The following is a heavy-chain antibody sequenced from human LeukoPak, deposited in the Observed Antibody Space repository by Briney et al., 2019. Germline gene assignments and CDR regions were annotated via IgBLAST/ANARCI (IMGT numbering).Heavy chain of an antibody. V-gene: IGHV3-48*02. Sequence: GSLRLSCAASGFTFSSYSMNWVRQAPRKGPAWVSYISSSSSTIYYADSVKGRFTISRDNAKNSLYLQMNSLRDEDTAVYYCASNYLYSGSSGIYFDYWGQGTLVTVSS. D-gene: IGHD1-26*01. CDR3: ASNYLYSGSSGIYFDY. J-gene: IGHJ4*02. CDR2: ISSSSSTI. CDR1: GFTFSSYS.